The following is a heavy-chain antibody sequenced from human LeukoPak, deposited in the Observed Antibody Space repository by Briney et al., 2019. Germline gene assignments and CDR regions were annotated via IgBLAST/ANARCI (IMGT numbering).Heavy chain of an antibody. CDR2: IKQDGSEK. Sequence: GGSLRLSCAASGFTFSSYWMSWVRQAPGKGLEWVANIKQDGSEKYYVDSVKGRFTISRDNAKNSLYLQMNSLRAEDTAVYYCARDGDLIAVAGNAFFDYWGQGTLVTVSS. V-gene: IGHV3-7*01. CDR1: GFTFSSYW. J-gene: IGHJ4*02. D-gene: IGHD6-19*01. CDR3: ARDGDLIAVAGNAFFDY.